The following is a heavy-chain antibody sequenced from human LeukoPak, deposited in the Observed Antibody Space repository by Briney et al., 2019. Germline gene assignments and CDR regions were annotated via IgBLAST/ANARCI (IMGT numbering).Heavy chain of an antibody. J-gene: IGHJ6*02. D-gene: IGHD6-19*01. Sequence: ASVKVSCKASGYTFTGYYMHWVRQAPGQRLEWMGWINAGNGNTKYSQKFQGRVTITRDTSASTAYMELSSLRSEDTAVYYCASGAVAGSEYYYYYYGMDVWGQGTTVTVSS. CDR2: INAGNGNT. CDR3: ASGAVAGSEYYYYYYGMDV. CDR1: GYTFTGYY. V-gene: IGHV1-3*01.